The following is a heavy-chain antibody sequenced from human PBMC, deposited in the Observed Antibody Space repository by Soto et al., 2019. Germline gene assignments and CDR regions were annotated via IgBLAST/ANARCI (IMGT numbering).Heavy chain of an antibody. CDR1: GYTFTGYY. Sequence: QVQLVQSGAEVKKPGASVKVSCKAPGYTFTGYYMHWVRQAPGQGLEWMGWINPNSSGTNYAQKFQGWVTMTRDTSISTAYMELSRLRSDDTAVYYCARGHYYGSGSYYLNYYYYGMDVWGQGTTVTVSS. D-gene: IGHD3-10*01. V-gene: IGHV1-2*04. J-gene: IGHJ6*02. CDR2: INPNSSGT. CDR3: ARGHYYGSGSYYLNYYYYGMDV.